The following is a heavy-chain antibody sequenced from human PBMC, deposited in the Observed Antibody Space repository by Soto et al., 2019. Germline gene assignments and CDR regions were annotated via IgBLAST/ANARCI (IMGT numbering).Heavy chain of an antibody. D-gene: IGHD3-9*01. CDR1: DGALSSGGYA. CDR2: IYLTGIT. CDR3: ARRCKYYDILTGYSHFDY. Sequence: SETLSLTCAVIDGALSSGGYAWTWIRQPPGKGLEWIGHIYLTGITYYNPSLKSRVTLSVDTSKNQFSLKLSSVTAADTAVYYCARRCKYYDILTGYSHFDYWGQGTLVTVSS. V-gene: IGHV4-30-2*01. J-gene: IGHJ4*02.